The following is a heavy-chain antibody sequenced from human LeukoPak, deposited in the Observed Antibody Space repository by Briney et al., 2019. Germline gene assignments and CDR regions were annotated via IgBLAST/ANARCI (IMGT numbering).Heavy chain of an antibody. CDR3: ARLGGYNLSRNAFDI. CDR2: AYFSGHE. Sequence: SETLSLTCTVSGGSVSSNAYYWGWIRQTPGKGLEWIGNAYFSGHEYYNPSLKSRVTIFVDTSKNEFSLKLSSVTAADTAVYYCARLGGYNLSRNAFDIWGRGTLVTVSS. D-gene: IGHD5-24*01. CDR1: GGSVSSNAYY. J-gene: IGHJ3*02. V-gene: IGHV4-39*01.